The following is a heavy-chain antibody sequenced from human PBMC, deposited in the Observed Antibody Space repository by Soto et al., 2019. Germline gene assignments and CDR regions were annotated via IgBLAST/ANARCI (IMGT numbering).Heavy chain of an antibody. J-gene: IGHJ2*01. V-gene: IGHV1-24*01. Sequence: ASVKVSCKVSGYTLTELSMHWVRQAPGKGLEWMGGFDPEDGETIYAQKFQGRVTMTEDTSTDTAYMELSGLRSEDTAVYYCATPGRITIFGVVRGHWYFDLWGRGTLVTVSS. CDR2: FDPEDGET. CDR3: ATPGRITIFGVVRGHWYFDL. CDR1: GYTLTELS. D-gene: IGHD3-3*01.